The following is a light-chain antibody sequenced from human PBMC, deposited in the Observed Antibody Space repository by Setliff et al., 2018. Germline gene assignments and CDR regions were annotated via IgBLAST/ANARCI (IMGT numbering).Light chain of an antibody. CDR3: CSYAGNYIRL. V-gene: IGLV2-11*01. Sequence: QSALPQPRSVSGSPGQSVTISCTGSSSDVGAYKYVSWYQQHPGKAPKLMIYDVIKRPSGVPDRFSGSKSGNTASLTISGLQAEDEADYYCCSYAGNYIRLFGGGTKVTVL. CDR2: DVI. CDR1: SSDVGAYKY. J-gene: IGLJ2*01.